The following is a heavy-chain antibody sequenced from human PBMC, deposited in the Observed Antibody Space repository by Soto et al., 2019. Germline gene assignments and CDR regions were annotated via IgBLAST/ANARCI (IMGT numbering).Heavy chain of an antibody. V-gene: IGHV3-30*18. CDR3: EKDGEEDSSSWYAGHYGMDV. CDR1: GFAFSSYG. Sequence: GGSLRLSCAASGFAFSSYGMHLVRQAPGKGLEWVAVISYDGSNKYYADSVKGRFTISRDNSKNTLYLQMNSLRAEDTAVYYCEKDGEEDSSSWYAGHYGMDVSGQGITVTVSS. J-gene: IGHJ6*02. D-gene: IGHD6-13*01. CDR2: ISYDGSNK.